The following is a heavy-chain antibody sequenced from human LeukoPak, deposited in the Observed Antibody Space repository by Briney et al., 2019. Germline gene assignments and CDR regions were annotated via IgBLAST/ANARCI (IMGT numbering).Heavy chain of an antibody. D-gene: IGHD3-10*01. CDR3: ARVRGDENDAFDI. CDR2: ISTFNGHT. Sequence: ASVKVSCKASGYTFTTYGISWVRQAPGHGLEWMGWISTFNGHTNYAQSRQDRVTMTTDTSTSTVYMELSSLISDDTAVYYCARVRGDENDAFDIWGQGTMVTVSS. CDR1: GYTFTTYG. V-gene: IGHV1-18*01. J-gene: IGHJ3*02.